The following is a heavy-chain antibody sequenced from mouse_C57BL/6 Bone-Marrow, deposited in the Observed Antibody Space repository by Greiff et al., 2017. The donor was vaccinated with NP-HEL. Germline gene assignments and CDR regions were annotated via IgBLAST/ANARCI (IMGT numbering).Heavy chain of an antibody. D-gene: IGHD1-1*01. V-gene: IGHV14-4*01. Sequence: VQLQQPGAELVKPGASVKLSCKASGYTFTSYWMHWVKQRPGRGLEWIGWIDPENGDTEYASKFQGKATITADTSSNTAYLQLSSLTSEDTAVYYCTTGTTVVAWDFDYWGQGTTLTVSS. CDR1: GYTFTSYW. CDR3: TTGTTVVAWDFDY. CDR2: IDPENGDT. J-gene: IGHJ2*01.